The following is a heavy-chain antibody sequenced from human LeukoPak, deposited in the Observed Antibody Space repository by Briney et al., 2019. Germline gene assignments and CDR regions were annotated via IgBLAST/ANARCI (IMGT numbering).Heavy chain of an antibody. D-gene: IGHD2-2*01. J-gene: IGHJ6*02. CDR2: INQAGSEK. V-gene: IGHV3-7*03. Sequence: GGSLRLSCAVSGFNFSYFWMSWVRQAPGKGLEWVANINQAGSEKYYVDSVKGRFTISRDNAKNLLALQMNSLRAEDTAVYYCAKDSTRVDVWGQGTTVTVSS. CDR1: GFNFSYFW. CDR3: AKDSTRVDV.